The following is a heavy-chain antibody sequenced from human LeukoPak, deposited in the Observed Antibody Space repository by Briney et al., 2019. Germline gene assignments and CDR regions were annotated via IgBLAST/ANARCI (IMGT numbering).Heavy chain of an antibody. CDR3: GRRRPLDGHNPFDY. CDR1: GYTFTSSD. D-gene: IGHD5-24*01. Sequence: ASVKVSCKASGYTFTSSDINWVRQATGQGLERMGWMNPNSGNTGYAQKFQGRVTITRNTSISTAYMELSSLRSEDTAVYYCGRRRPLDGHNPFDYWGQGTLVTVSS. V-gene: IGHV1-8*03. CDR2: MNPNSGNT. J-gene: IGHJ4*02.